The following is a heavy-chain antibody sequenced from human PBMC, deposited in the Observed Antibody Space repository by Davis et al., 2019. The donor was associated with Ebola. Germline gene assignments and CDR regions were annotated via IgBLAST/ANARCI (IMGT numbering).Heavy chain of an antibody. CDR2: VFSTGNS. Sequence: PSDTLFLTCGVSGGSVSTSYSWGWVRQPPGKGLEWIVGVFSTGNSYYNPSLKSRVTISVETSTKQFSLRLSSVTAADTAIYYCAGLSPLGTTVDYWGQGTLVTVSS. CDR3: AGLSPLGTTVDY. CDR1: GGSVSTSYS. D-gene: IGHD1-7*01. V-gene: IGHV4-39*01. J-gene: IGHJ4*02.